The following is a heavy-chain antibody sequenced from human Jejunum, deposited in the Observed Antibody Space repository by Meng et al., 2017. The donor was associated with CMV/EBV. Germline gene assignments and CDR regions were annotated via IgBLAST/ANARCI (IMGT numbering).Heavy chain of an antibody. J-gene: IGHJ5*02. CDR2: IFYSGRT. CDR1: SISSGDYC. D-gene: IGHD3/OR15-3a*01. CDR3: ARDGSEMWTSYSGFNP. V-gene: IGHV4-30-4*08. Sequence: SISSGDYCWSWIRQSPGEGLELIGYIFYSGRTYYNPSFESRATISVDTSTNQFSLKLTSVTAADTAVYYCARDGSEMWTSYSGFNPWGQGVLVTVSS.